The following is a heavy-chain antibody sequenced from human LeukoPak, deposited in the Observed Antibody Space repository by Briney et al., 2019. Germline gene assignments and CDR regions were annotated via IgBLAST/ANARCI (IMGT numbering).Heavy chain of an antibody. D-gene: IGHD5-12*01. CDR1: GFTFSSYE. CDR3: ARGSGYDFVDY. CDR2: ISSSGSTI. J-gene: IGHJ4*02. V-gene: IGHV3-48*03. Sequence: PGGSLRLSCAASGFTFSSYEMNWVRQAPGKGLEWVSYISSSGSTIYYADSVKGRFTISRDNAKNSLYLQMNSLRAEDTAVYYCARGSGYDFVDYWGQGTLVTVSS.